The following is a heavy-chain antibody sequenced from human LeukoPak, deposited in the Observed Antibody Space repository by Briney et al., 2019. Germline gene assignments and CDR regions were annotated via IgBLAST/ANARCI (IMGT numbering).Heavy chain of an antibody. CDR2: INHSGST. CDR1: GGSISSYY. Sequence: SETLSLTCTVSGGSISSYYWSWIRQPPGKGLEWIGEINHSGSTSYNPSLKSRVTISVDTSKNQFSLKLSSVTAADTAVYYCARVKDCSGGSCYDYWGQGTLVTVSS. V-gene: IGHV4-34*01. CDR3: ARVKDCSGGSCYDY. D-gene: IGHD2-15*01. J-gene: IGHJ4*02.